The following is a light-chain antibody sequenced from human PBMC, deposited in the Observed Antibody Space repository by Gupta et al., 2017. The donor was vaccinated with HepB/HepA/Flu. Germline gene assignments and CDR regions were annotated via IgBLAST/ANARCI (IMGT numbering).Light chain of an antibody. CDR3: QQYSNLWT. Sequence: VGDRVIITCRASQGIGSRLAWYQQRPGKAPKLLIYKASRVESGVPSRFSGSGSGTEFTLTISSLQPDDFATYYCQQYSNLWTFGQGTKVEIK. J-gene: IGKJ1*01. CDR1: QGIGSR. V-gene: IGKV1-5*03. CDR2: KAS.